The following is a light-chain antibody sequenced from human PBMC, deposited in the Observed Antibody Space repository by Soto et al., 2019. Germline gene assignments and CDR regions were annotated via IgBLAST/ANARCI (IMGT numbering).Light chain of an antibody. J-gene: IGKJ4*01. Sequence: DIQMTQSPSSLSASVGDRVTITCRASQAINNYVAWYQQKPGQCPQLLIYAASTLQSGVPSRFSCSGSGKDLTRTISSLQPEDVATYYCQKYDSVRLILGGGAKVDIK. CDR1: QAINNY. CDR2: AAS. CDR3: QKYDSVRLI. V-gene: IGKV1-27*01.